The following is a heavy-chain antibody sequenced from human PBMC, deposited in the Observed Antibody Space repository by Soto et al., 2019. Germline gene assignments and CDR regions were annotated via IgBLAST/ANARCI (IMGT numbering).Heavy chain of an antibody. CDR3: ARGATPAAISNWFDP. CDR1: GFTFSSYA. CDR2: ISSNGGST. V-gene: IGHV3-64*01. J-gene: IGHJ5*02. Sequence: EVQLVESGGGLVQPGGSLRLSCAASGFTFSSYAMHWVRQAPGKGLEYVSAISSNGGSTYYANSVKGRFTISRDNSKNTLYLQMGSLRAEDMAVYYCARGATPAAISNWFDPWGQGTLVTASS. D-gene: IGHD2-2*01.